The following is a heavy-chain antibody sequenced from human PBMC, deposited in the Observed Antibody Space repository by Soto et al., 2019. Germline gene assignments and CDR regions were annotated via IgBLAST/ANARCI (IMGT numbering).Heavy chain of an antibody. J-gene: IGHJ4*02. V-gene: IGHV3-74*01. CDR2: INSDGSST. Sequence: EVQLVESGGGLVQPGESRRLSCAASGFTFSSYWMHWVRQAPGKGLVWVSRINSDGSSTSYAGSVKGRFTISRDNAKNTLYLQMNSLRAEDRAVYYCVRTSLVVAAATREDYWGQGTLVTVSS. CDR3: VRTSLVVAAATREDY. D-gene: IGHD2-15*01. CDR1: GFTFSSYW.